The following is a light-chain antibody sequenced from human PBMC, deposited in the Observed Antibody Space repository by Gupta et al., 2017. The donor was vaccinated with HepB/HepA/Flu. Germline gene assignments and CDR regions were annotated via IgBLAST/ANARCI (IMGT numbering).Light chain of an antibody. Sequence: SSELTQDPAVSVALGQTVRITCQGDSLRNYYASWYQQKPGQDPILVIYDRNNRPSGIKDRVSCYSSGNTASSTIXGXQAEDEXDDYCNSRDSSGDLVVFGGGTKLTVL. J-gene: IGLJ2*01. CDR3: NSRDSSGDLVV. CDR1: SLRNYY. V-gene: IGLV3-19*01. CDR2: DRN.